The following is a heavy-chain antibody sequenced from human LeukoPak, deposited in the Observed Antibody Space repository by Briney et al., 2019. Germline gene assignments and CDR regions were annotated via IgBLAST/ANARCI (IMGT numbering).Heavy chain of an antibody. CDR3: ARSHSGYDPYFDY. V-gene: IGHV3-11*04. CDR2: ISSSGGTI. J-gene: IGHJ4*02. D-gene: IGHD5-12*01. Sequence: GGSLRLSCAASGFTFSDSYVSWIRQVPGKGLEWVSYISSSGGTIYYADSVKGRFTISRDNAKNSLYLQMNSLRAEDTAVYYCARSHSGYDPYFDYWGQGTLVTVSS. CDR1: GFTFSDSY.